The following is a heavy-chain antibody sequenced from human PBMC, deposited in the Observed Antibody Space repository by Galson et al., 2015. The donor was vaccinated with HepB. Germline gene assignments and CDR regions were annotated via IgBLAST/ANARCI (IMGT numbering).Heavy chain of an antibody. Sequence: SVKVSCKASGFTFISSAVQWVRQARGQRLEWIGWIVVGSGNTNYAQKFQERVTITRDMSTSTAYMELSSLRSEDTAVYYCAANRGYSGYDLDAFDIWGQGTMVTVSS. CDR3: AANRGYSGYDLDAFDI. CDR2: IVVGSGNT. D-gene: IGHD5-12*01. J-gene: IGHJ3*02. CDR1: GFTFISSA. V-gene: IGHV1-58*01.